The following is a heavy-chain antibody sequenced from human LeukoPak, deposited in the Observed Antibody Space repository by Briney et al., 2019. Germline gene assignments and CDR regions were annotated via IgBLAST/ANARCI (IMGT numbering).Heavy chain of an antibody. V-gene: IGHV4-34*01. CDR1: GGSFSGYY. D-gene: IGHD3-10*01. J-gene: IGHJ4*02. CDR2: INHSGST. Sequence: SETLSLTCAVYGGSFSGYYWSWIRQPPGKGLEWIGEINHSGSTNYNPSLKSRVTISVDTSKNQFSLKLSSVTAADTAVYYCARAPHYYGSGSAPFYFDYWGQGTLVTVSS. CDR3: ARAPHYYGSGSAPFYFDY.